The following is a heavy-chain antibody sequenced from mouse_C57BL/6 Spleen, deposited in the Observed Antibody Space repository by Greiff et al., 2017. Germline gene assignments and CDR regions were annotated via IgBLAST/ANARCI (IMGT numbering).Heavy chain of an antibody. Sequence: EVMLVESGGGLVKPGGSLKLSCAASGFTFSSYAMSWVRQTPEKRLEWVATISDGGSYTYYPDNVKGRFTISRDNAKNNLYLQMSHLKSEDTAMYYWAREEKLDYYGSSYEGWFAYWGQGTLVTVSA. CDR1: GFTFSSYA. J-gene: IGHJ3*01. CDR3: AREEKLDYYGSSYEGWFAY. V-gene: IGHV5-4*01. D-gene: IGHD1-1*01. CDR2: ISDGGSYT.